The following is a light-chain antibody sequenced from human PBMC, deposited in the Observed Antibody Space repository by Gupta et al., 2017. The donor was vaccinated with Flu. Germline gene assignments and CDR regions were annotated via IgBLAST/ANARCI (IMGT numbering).Light chain of an antibody. CDR1: NIGSKN. CDR2: GDS. J-gene: IGLJ3*02. Sequence: GETSRITGGGSNIGSKNVVWCQQKPGEAPVLLMYGDSNRRSGGPEGFSGANYGKTAALRNSRVEEGDEADYYCQPWDSSSSHGVFGGGTKLTVL. V-gene: IGLV3-21*02. CDR3: QPWDSSSSHGV.